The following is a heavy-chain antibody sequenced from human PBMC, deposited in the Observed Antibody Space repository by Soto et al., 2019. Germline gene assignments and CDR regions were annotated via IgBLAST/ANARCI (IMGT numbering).Heavy chain of an antibody. J-gene: IGHJ5*02. Sequence: SLRLSCVASGFTFTTYWMSWVRQAPGKGLEWVANIRQDGRAQYYVDSVKGRFTISRDNAKNSVYLQMDRLSVEDTALYYCVRGGHGSGSYLGSSWGQGILVTVSS. CDR3: VRGGHGSGSYLGSS. D-gene: IGHD3-10*01. CDR1: GFTFTTYW. CDR2: IRQDGRAQ. V-gene: IGHV3-7*03.